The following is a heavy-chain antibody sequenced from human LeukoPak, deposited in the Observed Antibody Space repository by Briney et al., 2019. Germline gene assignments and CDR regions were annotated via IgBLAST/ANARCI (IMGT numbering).Heavy chain of an antibody. Sequence: GESLQISCQGSGYSFTSYWIGWVRQLPGKGLEWMGIIFPGDSDTKYSPSFQGQVTISVDKSLSTAYLQWTSLRASDTTIYYCARHGLGGCSGGRCFTSFHYYGMDVWGQGTTVTVSS. CDR1: GYSFTSYW. D-gene: IGHD2-15*01. CDR2: IFPGDSDT. CDR3: ARHGLGGCSGGRCFTSFHYYGMDV. J-gene: IGHJ6*02. V-gene: IGHV5-51*01.